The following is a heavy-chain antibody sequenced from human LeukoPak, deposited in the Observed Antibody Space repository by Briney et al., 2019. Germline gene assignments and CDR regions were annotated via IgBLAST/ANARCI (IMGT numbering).Heavy chain of an antibody. Sequence: ASVKVSCKASGYTFTSYYMHWVRQAPGQGLEWMGIINPSGGSTSYAQKFQGRVTTTRDMSTSTAYMELSRLRSDDTAVYYCARARRITMIVVIGWFAGCGQGSLVTVSS. CDR2: INPSGGST. V-gene: IGHV1-46*01. D-gene: IGHD3-22*01. CDR3: ARARRITMIVVIGWFAG. J-gene: IGHJ4*01. CDR1: GYTFTSYY.